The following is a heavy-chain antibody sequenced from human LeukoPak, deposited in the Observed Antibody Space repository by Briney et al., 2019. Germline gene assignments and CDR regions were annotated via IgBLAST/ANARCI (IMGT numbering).Heavy chain of an antibody. CDR1: GYSISSGYY. Sequence: PSETLSLTCAVSGYSISSGYYWGWIRPPPGKGLGWIGSIYHSGSTYYNPSLKSRVTISVDTSKNQFSLKLSSVTAADTAVYYCARQPNPRRITIFGVASNWFDPWGQGTLVTVSS. V-gene: IGHV4-38-2*01. D-gene: IGHD3-3*01. J-gene: IGHJ5*02. CDR2: IYHSGST. CDR3: ARQPNPRRITIFGVASNWFDP.